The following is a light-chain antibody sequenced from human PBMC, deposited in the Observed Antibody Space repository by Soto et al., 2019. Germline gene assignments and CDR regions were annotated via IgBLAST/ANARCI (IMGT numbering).Light chain of an antibody. V-gene: IGLV1-44*01. CDR2: KNN. J-gene: IGLJ1*01. CDR3: STWDDSMRSVG. CDR1: SSNIGSNN. Sequence: QSVLTQPPSSSGTPGQRVTMSCSGSSSNIGSNNVAWYQQLPGTAPKPLINKNNRRPSGVPDRFSGSKSGSSSSLAISGLQDQDEAAYYCSTWDDSMRSVGFRSGT.